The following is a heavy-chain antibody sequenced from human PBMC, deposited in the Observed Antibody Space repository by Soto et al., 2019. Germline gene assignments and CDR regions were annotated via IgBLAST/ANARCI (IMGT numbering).Heavy chain of an antibody. V-gene: IGHV1-58*01. CDR3: AAAAGCSGGSCYGNLDY. CDR2: IVVGSGNT. J-gene: IGHJ4*02. CDR1: GFTFSSSA. Sequence: SVKVSCKASGFTFSSSAVQWVRQARGQRLEWIGWIVVGSGNTNYAQKFQERVTNTRDMSTSTAYKELSSLRSEDTAVYYCAAAAGCSGGSCYGNLDYWGQGTLVTVSS. D-gene: IGHD2-15*01.